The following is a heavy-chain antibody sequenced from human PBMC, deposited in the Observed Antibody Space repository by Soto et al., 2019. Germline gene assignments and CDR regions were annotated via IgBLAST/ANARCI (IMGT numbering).Heavy chain of an antibody. D-gene: IGHD6-19*01. V-gene: IGHV4-59*08. CDR3: ASLSVAGLDY. J-gene: IGHJ4*02. CDR2: MYYSGSS. Sequence: SETLSLTCSVSYGSIRSYYWSWIRQPPGKGLEWIGYMYYSGSSNYNPSLKGRATMSVDTSKNQFSLKLNSLTAADTAVYYCASLSVAGLDYWGQGTLVTVSS. CDR1: YGSIRSYY.